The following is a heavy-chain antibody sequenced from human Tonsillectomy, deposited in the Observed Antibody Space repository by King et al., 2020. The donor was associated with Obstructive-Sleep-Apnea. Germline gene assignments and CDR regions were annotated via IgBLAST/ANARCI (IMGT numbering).Heavy chain of an antibody. J-gene: IGHJ6*02. CDR1: GGSISSYY. CDR2: IYRSGSS. D-gene: IGHD2-8*01. Sequence: VQLQESGPGLVKPSETLSLTCVVSGGSISSYYWSWIRQPPGKGLEWIGYIYRSGSSNYNPSLKSRVTISIDTSKNQFSLKLRSVTAADTAVYYCARHDCTYGVCAYGMDVWGQGTTVTVSS. CDR3: ARHDCTYGVCAYGMDV. V-gene: IGHV4-59*08.